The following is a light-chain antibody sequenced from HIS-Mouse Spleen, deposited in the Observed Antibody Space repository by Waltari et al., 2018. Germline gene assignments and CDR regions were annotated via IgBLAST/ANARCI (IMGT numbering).Light chain of an antibody. J-gene: IGLJ2*01. V-gene: IGLV3-21*03. CDR3: QVWDSSSDHVV. CDR2: DDS. Sequence: SYVLTQPPSVSVAPGKTARITCGGNNIGSKSVHWYQQKPGQAPVLVGYDDSDRPSGIPERCSGSNSGNTATLTISRVEAGDEADYCCQVWDSSSDHVVFGGGTKLTVL. CDR1: NIGSKS.